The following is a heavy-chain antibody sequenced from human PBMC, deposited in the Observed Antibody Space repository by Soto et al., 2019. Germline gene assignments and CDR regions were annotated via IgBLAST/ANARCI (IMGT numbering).Heavy chain of an antibody. D-gene: IGHD6-19*01. CDR1: GFTFSSYA. CDR2: ISYDGSNK. V-gene: IGHV3-30-3*01. CDR3: ARVLREYSSGWYLSDYYYGMDV. J-gene: IGHJ6*02. Sequence: GGSLRLSCAASGFTFSSYAMHWVRQAPGKGLEWVAVISYDGSNKYYADSVKGRFTISRDNSKNTLYLQMNSLRAEDTAVYYCARVLREYSSGWYLSDYYYGMDVWGQGTTVTVSS.